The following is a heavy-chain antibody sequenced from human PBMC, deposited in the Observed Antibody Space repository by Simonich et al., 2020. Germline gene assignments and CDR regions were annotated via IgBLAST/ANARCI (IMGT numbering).Heavy chain of an antibody. D-gene: IGHD3-3*01. V-gene: IGHV4-59*08. CDR3: ASRGWSGYYDY. CDR1: GGSISSYY. J-gene: IGHJ4*02. CDR2: IYYSGSN. Sequence: QVQLQESGPGLVKPSETLSLTCTVSGGSISSYYWSWIRQPPGKGLEWIGYIYYSGSNNYTPSLKSRVTISVDTSKNQFSLKLSSVTAADTAVYYCASRGWSGYYDYWGQGTLVTVSS.